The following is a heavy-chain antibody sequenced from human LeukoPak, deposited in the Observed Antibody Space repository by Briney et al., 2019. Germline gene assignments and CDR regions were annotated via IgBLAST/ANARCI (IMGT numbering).Heavy chain of an antibody. CDR3: AREKRRGWYPASYDY. V-gene: IGHV5-51*01. CDR1: GYSFTSYW. Sequence: GESLKISCKGSGYSFTSYWIGWVRQMPGKGLEWMGIIYPGDSDTRYSPSFQGQVTISADKSISTAYLQWSGLKASDTAMYYCAREKRRGWYPASYDYWGQGTLVTVSS. CDR2: IYPGDSDT. J-gene: IGHJ4*02. D-gene: IGHD6-19*01.